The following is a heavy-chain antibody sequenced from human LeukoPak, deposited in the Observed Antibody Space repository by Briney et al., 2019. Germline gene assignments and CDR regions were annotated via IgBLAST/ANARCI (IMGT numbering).Heavy chain of an antibody. V-gene: IGHV3-30*04. J-gene: IGHJ4*02. CDR3: VRGFDY. CDR1: GFTFSSYA. CDR2: ISYDGSNK. Sequence: GGSLRLSCAASGFTFSSYAMHWVRQAPGKGLEWVAVISYDGSNKYYADSVRGRFTISRDNSKNTLYLQMNSLRAEDTAVYYCVRGFDYWGQGTLVTVSS.